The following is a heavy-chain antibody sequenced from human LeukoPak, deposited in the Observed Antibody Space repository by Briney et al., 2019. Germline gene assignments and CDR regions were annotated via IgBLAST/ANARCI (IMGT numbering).Heavy chain of an antibody. CDR2: ISGSGGST. CDR3: ARGSLVPAAIDYYYGMDV. J-gene: IGHJ6*02. Sequence: GGSLRLSCAASGFTFSSYAMSWARQAPGKGLEWVSAISGSGGSTYYADSVKGRFTISRDNSKNTLYLQMNSLRAEDTAVYYCARGSLVPAAIDYYYGMDVWGQGTTVTVSS. CDR1: GFTFSSYA. D-gene: IGHD2-2*01. V-gene: IGHV3-23*01.